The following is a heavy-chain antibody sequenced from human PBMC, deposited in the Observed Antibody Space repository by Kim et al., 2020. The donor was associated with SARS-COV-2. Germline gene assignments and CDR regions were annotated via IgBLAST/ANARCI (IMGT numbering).Heavy chain of an antibody. CDR2: IKQDGSEK. V-gene: IGHV3-7*03. J-gene: IGHJ6*02. CDR3: ARDGIAVAGYYYYYGMDV. D-gene: IGHD6-19*01. Sequence: GGSLRLSCAASGFTFSSYWMSWVRQAPGKGLEWVANIKQDGSEKYYVDSVKGRFTISRDNAKNSLYLQMNSLRAEDTAVYYCARDGIAVAGYYYYYGMDVWGQGPTVTVSS. CDR1: GFTFSSYW.